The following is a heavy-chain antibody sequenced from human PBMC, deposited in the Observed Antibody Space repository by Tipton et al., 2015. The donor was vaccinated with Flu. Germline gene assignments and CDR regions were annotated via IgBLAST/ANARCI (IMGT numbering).Heavy chain of an antibody. J-gene: IGHJ5*01. CDR1: GDSMRRDYF. V-gene: IGHV4-38-2*02. Sequence: TLSLTCTVSGDSMRRDYFWGWIRQAPGKGLEWIGNIHYSGSPHYNPSLKSRVTISVDTSKNQFSLRLTSVTAADTAVYFCARRTFSNYVSEPKNWFDFWGQGTLVTVSS. CDR3: ARRTFSNYVSEPKNWFDF. CDR2: IHYSGSP. D-gene: IGHD4-11*01.